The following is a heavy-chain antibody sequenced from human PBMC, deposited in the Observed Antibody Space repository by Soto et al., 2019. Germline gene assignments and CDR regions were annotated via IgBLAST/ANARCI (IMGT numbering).Heavy chain of an antibody. CDR3: ARHAAGIYYDSSGSKVWYFDL. Sequence: PGESLKISCKGSGESVDSFWIGWVRQMPGKGLEWMGIIYLGDSDTRYNPSFQVQVTISADKSINTAYLQWNSLKASDTAMYYCARHAAGIYYDSSGSKVWYFDLGARGTRVPVSS. V-gene: IGHV5-51*01. J-gene: IGHJ2*01. D-gene: IGHD3-22*01. CDR2: IYLGDSDT. CDR1: GESVDSFW.